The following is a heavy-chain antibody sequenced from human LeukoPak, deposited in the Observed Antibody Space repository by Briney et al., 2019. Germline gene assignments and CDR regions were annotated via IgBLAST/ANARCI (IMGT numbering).Heavy chain of an antibody. D-gene: IGHD3-10*01. V-gene: IGHV1-18*01. CDR2: ISAYNGNT. CDR3: ASLYYGSGSYYGYYMDV. J-gene: IGHJ6*03. CDR1: GYTFTSYG. Sequence: GASLKVSFKASGYTFTSYGISWVRQAPGQGLEWNGLISAYNGNTNYAQKLQGRVTMTTDTSTSTAYMELRSLRSDDTAVYYCASLYYGSGSYYGYYMDVWGKGTTVTISS.